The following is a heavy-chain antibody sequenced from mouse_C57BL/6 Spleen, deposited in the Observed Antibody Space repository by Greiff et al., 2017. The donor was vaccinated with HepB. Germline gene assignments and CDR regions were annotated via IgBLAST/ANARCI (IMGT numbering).Heavy chain of an antibody. D-gene: IGHD4-1*01. CDR1: GYTFTSYW. CDR2: IDPSDSYT. V-gene: IGHV1-69*01. J-gene: IGHJ2*01. CDR3: ARTPSSGTDYFDY. Sequence: QVQLQQPGAELVMPGASVKLSCKASGYTFTSYWMHWVKQRPGQGLEWIGEIDPSDSYTNYNQKFKGKSTLTVDKSSSTAYMQLSSLTSEDSAVYYCARTPSSGTDYFDYWGQGTTLTVSS.